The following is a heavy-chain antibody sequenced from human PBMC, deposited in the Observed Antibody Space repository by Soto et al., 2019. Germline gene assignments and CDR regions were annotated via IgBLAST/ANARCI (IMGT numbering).Heavy chain of an antibody. CDR3: ARSDLSYYYDSSGEGGYFDY. CDR2: ISYDGSNK. J-gene: IGHJ4*02. D-gene: IGHD3-22*01. CDR1: GFTFSSYA. Sequence: GGSLRLSCAASGFTFSSYAMHWVRQAPGKGLEWVAVISYDGSNKYYADSVKGRFTISRDNSKNTLYLQMNSLRAEDTAVYYCARSDLSYYYDSSGEGGYFDYWGQGTLVAVSS. V-gene: IGHV3-30-3*01.